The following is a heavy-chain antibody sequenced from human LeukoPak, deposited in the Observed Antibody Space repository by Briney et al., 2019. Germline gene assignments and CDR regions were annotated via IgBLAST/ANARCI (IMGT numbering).Heavy chain of an antibody. V-gene: IGHV4-34*01. Sequence: SETLSLTCAVSGGSLSAHYWSWIRQPPGKGLERIGENNHSGDTNYNPSLKSRVTISVETSKNQFSLKVNSVTAADTAIYYCARDYGDYTEGDYWGQGVLVTVSS. CDR1: GGSLSAHY. J-gene: IGHJ4*02. D-gene: IGHD4-17*01. CDR3: ARDYGDYTEGDY. CDR2: NNHSGDT.